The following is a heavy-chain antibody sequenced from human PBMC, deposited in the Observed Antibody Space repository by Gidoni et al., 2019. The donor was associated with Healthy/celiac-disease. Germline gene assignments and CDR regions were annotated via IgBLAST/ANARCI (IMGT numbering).Heavy chain of an antibody. CDR1: GCTLSSYT. D-gene: IGHD3-22*01. CDR2: IIPILGRR. J-gene: IGHJ4*02. CDR3: ARNGYYGCYVDY. V-gene: IGHV1-69*02. Sequence: VQLLQSRTVQKKPGEWLIVSCKASGCTLSSYTISWVRQAPGQVLEWMGRIIPILGRRSNDKKSHGGGTIAAYKSTSGDEMDVNGYCAGDRVVYYDARNGYYGCYVDYWGQGTLVTVSS.